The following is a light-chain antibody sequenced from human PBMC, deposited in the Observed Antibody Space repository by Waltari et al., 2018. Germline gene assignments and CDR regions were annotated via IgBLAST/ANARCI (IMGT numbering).Light chain of an antibody. Sequence: QSALTQPASVSGSPGPSITISCTGTSSDVGGYNYVSWYQQHPGKAPKLMIYDVSKRPSGVSNRFSGSKSGNTASLTISGLQAEDEADYYCCSYAGSSTLEVFGGGTKLTVL. CDR1: SSDVGGYNY. CDR2: DVS. CDR3: CSYAGSSTLEV. J-gene: IGLJ3*02. V-gene: IGLV2-23*02.